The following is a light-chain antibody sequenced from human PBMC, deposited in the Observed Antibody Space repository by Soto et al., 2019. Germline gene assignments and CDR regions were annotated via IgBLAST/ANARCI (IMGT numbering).Light chain of an antibody. CDR3: QQYKAYSYT. CDR1: QSLNIW. Sequence: DIEMTQTPSILPASVGDRVTITCRATQSLNIWLAWYQQKPGKAPKLLISKASSLESGVPSRFIGSGSGTEFSLTISGLQPDDFATYYCQQYKAYSYTFGQGTKLEMK. CDR2: KAS. V-gene: IGKV1-5*03. J-gene: IGKJ2*01.